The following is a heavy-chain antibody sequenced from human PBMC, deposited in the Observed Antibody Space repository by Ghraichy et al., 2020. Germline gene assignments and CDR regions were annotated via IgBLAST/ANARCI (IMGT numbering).Heavy chain of an antibody. CDR3: ARDNHGSGNYDSSGYYVPYYYYGMDV. D-gene: IGHD3-22*01. Sequence: SETLSLTCTVSGGSISSGGYYWSWIRQHPGKGLEWIGYIYYSGSTYYNPSLKSRVTISVDTSKNQFSLKLSSVTAADTAVYYCARDNHGSGNYDSSGYYVPYYYYGMDVWGQGTTVTVSS. CDR2: IYYSGST. J-gene: IGHJ6*02. CDR1: GGSISSGGYY. V-gene: IGHV4-31*03.